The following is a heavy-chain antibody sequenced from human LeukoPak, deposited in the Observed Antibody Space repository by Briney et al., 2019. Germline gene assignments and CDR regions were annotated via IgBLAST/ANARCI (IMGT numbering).Heavy chain of an antibody. CDR1: RGTISGSIRSYY. Sequence: SETLSLTCTVSRGTISGSIRSYYWSWLRQPPGKGLEWIGYISSSGSVNDNPSLRSRVTISVDTSKSQFFLNLSSVSAADTAVYYCARIPLGYSGAYYFDYWGQGTLVTVSP. D-gene: IGHD5-12*01. V-gene: IGHV4-4*09. J-gene: IGHJ4*02. CDR2: ISSSGSV. CDR3: ARIPLGYSGAYYFDY.